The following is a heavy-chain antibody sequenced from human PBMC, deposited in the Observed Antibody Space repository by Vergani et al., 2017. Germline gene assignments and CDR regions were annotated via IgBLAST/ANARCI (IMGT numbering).Heavy chain of an antibody. CDR2: IYLCGTT. J-gene: IGHJ6*03. CDR3: ARGPSVVQGHYIYYYSYFMGV. Sequence: QVHLQEAGPGLVKPAETLSLTCTVSGDSMNNYYWNWIRKTPGTGLEWVGYIYLCGTTTYNPSLESRVSLSADASKNQFSLQLTSVTAADTAVYYCARGPSVVQGHYIYYYSYFMGVWGKGTTVTLSS. V-gene: IGHV4-59*01. CDR1: GDSMNNYY. D-gene: IGHD2-15*01.